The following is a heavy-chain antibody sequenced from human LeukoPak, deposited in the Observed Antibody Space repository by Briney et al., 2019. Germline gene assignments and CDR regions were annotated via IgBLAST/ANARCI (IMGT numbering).Heavy chain of an antibody. CDR2: IYYSGST. Sequence: PSETLSLTCTVSGGSISSSSYYWGWIRQPPGKGLEWIGSIYYSGSTYYNPSLKSRVTISVDTSKNQFSLKLSSVTAADTAVYYCAREPLLGSSGYCWGQGTLVTVSS. D-gene: IGHD3-22*01. CDR1: GGSISSSSYY. J-gene: IGHJ4*02. V-gene: IGHV4-39*07. CDR3: AREPLLGSSGYC.